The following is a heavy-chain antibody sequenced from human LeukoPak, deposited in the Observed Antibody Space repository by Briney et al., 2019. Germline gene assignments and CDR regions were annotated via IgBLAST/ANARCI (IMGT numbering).Heavy chain of an antibody. V-gene: IGHV3-30*04. CDR2: ISYDGSNK. D-gene: IGHD3-22*01. CDR1: GVTFSSYA. J-gene: IGHJ4*02. CDR3: ARSYDSSGFLDY. Sequence: GGSLRLSCAASGVTFSSYAMHWVRQAPGKGLEWVAVISYDGSNKYYADSVKGRFTISRDNSKNTLYLQMNSLRAEDTAVYYCARSYDSSGFLDYWGQGTLVTVSS.